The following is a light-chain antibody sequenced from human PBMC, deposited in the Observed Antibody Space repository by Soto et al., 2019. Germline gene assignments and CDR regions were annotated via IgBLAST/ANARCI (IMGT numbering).Light chain of an antibody. V-gene: IGKV3-20*01. CDR2: DAS. CDR1: RSVGNNY. Sequence: EIVLTQSPGTLSLSPGERATLSCRASRSVGNNYLAWYQQRPGQAPNLLIYDASSRATGIPDRFSGSGSGTDFTFTITRLEPEDSAMYYCQQYAYSPLNFGGGTKVEIK. J-gene: IGKJ4*01. CDR3: QQYAYSPLN.